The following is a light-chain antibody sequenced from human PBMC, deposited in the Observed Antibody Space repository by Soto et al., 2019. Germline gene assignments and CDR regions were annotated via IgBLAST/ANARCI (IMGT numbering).Light chain of an antibody. CDR2: GAT. CDR3: KTFGDPLT. J-gene: IGKJ3*01. Sequence: EIVLTQSPGTLSLSPGKRATLSCRASQSVSSTYLVWYQQKPGQAPRLLIYGATSRASGIPDRFSGSGSGTDFTLTISRLEPEDFALYYCKTFGDPLTFGPGTQVDIK. CDR1: QSVSSTY. V-gene: IGKV3-20*01.